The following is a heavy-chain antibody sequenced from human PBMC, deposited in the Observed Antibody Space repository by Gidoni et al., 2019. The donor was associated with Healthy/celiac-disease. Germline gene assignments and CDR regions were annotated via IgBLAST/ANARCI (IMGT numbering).Heavy chain of an antibody. D-gene: IGHD3-3*01. CDR1: GFTFSSYS. Sequence: EVQLVESGGGLVKPGGSLRLSCAASGFTFSSYSMNWVRQAPGKGLEWVSSISSSSSYIYYADSVKGRFTISRDNAKNSLYLQMNSLRAEDTAVYYCARDGSPNYDLIVGYWGQGTLVTVSS. CDR2: ISSSSSYI. V-gene: IGHV3-21*01. CDR3: ARDGSPNYDLIVGY. J-gene: IGHJ4*02.